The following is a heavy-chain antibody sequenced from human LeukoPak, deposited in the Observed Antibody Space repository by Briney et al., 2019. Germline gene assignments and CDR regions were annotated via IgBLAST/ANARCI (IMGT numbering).Heavy chain of an antibody. V-gene: IGHV4-34*01. CDR1: GGSFSGYY. D-gene: IGHD5-18*01. Sequence: SETLSLTCAVYGGSFSGYYWSWIRHPPGKGLEWIGEINHSGSTNYNPSLKSRVTISVDTSKNQFSLKLSSVTAADTAVYYCARGRGWIQLWLKPENDAFDIWGQGTMVSVSS. CDR3: ARGRGWIQLWLKPENDAFDI. CDR2: INHSGST. J-gene: IGHJ3*02.